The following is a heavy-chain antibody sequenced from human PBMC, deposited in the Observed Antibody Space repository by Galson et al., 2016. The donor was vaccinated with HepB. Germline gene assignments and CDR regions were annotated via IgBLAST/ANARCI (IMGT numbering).Heavy chain of an antibody. CDR2: IDDSGNI. CDR3: ARDRLAAAASWVAFDL. V-gene: IGHV4-59*01. D-gene: IGHD6-13*01. J-gene: IGHJ3*01. Sequence: ETLSLTCSVSGGSIYPYYWNWIRQPSGQGLEWIAYIDDSGNIVYNPSLRSRVTLSVDTSRNQFSLKLSSVTAADTAVYYCARDRLAAAASWVAFDLWGQGTMVTVSS. CDR1: GGSIYPYY.